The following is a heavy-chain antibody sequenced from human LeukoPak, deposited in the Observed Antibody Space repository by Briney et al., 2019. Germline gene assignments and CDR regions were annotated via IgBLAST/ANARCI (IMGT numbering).Heavy chain of an antibody. Sequence: GGSLRLSCAASGFTFSTYDMNWVRQAPGKGLEWVSNITSSGSDIFYADSVKGRFTISRDNAKNSLYLQMNSLRADDTAVYYCASLPGGLHQQDWFDPWGQGTLVTVSS. CDR3: ASLPGGLHQQDWFDP. CDR2: ITSSGSDI. V-gene: IGHV3-48*03. CDR1: GFTFSTYD. J-gene: IGHJ5*02. D-gene: IGHD4-11*01.